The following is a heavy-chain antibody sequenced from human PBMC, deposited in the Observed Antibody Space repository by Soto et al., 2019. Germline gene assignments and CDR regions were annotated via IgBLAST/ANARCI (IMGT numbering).Heavy chain of an antibody. V-gene: IGHV1-18*01. J-gene: IGHJ4*02. CDR3: ARGIVGRGEMAAVLSDY. D-gene: IGHD3-3*02. Sequence: QVQLVQSGAEVKRPGASVKVSCKASGYGFTNWGLSWVRQAPGQGPEWMGWISGYNGNTNYAQKFQGRVTMTTDTFTTTGYMELWGLTSDDTAVYYCARGIVGRGEMAAVLSDYWGQGTLVTVSS. CDR2: ISGYNGNT. CDR1: GYGFTNWG.